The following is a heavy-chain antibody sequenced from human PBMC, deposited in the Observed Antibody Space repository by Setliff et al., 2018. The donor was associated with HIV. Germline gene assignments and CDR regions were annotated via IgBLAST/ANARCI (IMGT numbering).Heavy chain of an antibody. J-gene: IGHJ3*02. CDR2: LIPIVDIT. CDR3: ARGPNFEDAFDI. D-gene: IGHD2-8*01. V-gene: IGHV1-69*05. Sequence: SVKVSCKASGGTFSNYAFSWVRQAPGQGLEWMGGLIPIVDITKSTQKFRDRVTFTTDESTKTAQMELSGLTFEDTAVYYCARGPNFEDAFDIWGQGTVVTVSS. CDR1: GGTFSNYA.